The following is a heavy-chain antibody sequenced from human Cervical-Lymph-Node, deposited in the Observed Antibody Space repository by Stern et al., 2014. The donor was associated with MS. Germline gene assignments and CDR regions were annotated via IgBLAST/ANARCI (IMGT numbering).Heavy chain of an antibody. CDR2: ISHDGNEK. V-gene: IGHV3-30*01. Sequence: VQLVESGGGAVQPGKSLRLPCAASGFTFRNYAMLWVRQAPGKGLEWVAVISHDGNEKYYADSLRGRFTISRDNSRNTLYLQMNSLGADDTAVYYCAREGEKASTTAFDSWGQGTLVTVS. CDR3: AREGEKASTTAFDS. J-gene: IGHJ4*02. CDR1: GFTFRNYA. D-gene: IGHD3-16*01.